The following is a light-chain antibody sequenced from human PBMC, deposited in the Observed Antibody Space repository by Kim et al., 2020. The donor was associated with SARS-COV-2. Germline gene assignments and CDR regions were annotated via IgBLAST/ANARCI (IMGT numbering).Light chain of an antibody. J-gene: IGLJ3*02. V-gene: IGLV1-47*01. CDR3: AAWDDSLSGSWV. Sequence: QRVTISCSGSSSNIGSNYVYWYPQLPGTAPKLLIYRNNQRPSGVPDRFSGSKSGTSASLAISGLRSEDEADYYCAAWDDSLSGSWVFGGGTQLTVL. CDR2: RNN. CDR1: SSNIGSNY.